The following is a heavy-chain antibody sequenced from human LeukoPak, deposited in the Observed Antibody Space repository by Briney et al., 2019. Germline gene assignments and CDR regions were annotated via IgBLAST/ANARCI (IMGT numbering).Heavy chain of an antibody. Sequence: PSETLSLTCTVSGGSISSSSYYWGWIRQPPGKGLEWIGSIYYSGSTYYNPPLKSRVTISVDTSKNQFSLKLSSVTAADTAVYYCARGIPPLVYGSGSTKGNCWGQGTLVTVSS. J-gene: IGHJ4*02. V-gene: IGHV4-39*07. CDR1: GGSISSSSYY. D-gene: IGHD3-10*01. CDR2: IYYSGST. CDR3: ARGIPPLVYGSGSTKGNC.